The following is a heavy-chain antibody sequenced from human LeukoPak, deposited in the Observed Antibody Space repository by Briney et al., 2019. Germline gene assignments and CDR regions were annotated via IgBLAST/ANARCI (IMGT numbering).Heavy chain of an antibody. CDR3: ARASYITYDF. Sequence: GASVKVSCKASGYSFTNYFVHWVRRAPGQGLEWMGWISPTSGATNYAQNFQGRVTMTRDTSVATAYMELSRLSSDDTAVYYCARASYITYDFWGQGALVTV. CDR1: GYSFTNYF. CDR2: ISPTSGAT. J-gene: IGHJ4*02. V-gene: IGHV1-2*02. D-gene: IGHD3-16*01.